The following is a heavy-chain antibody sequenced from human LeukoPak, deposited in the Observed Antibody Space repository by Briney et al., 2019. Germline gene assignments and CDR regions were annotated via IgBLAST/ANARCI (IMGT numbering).Heavy chain of an antibody. D-gene: IGHD3-22*01. CDR1: GGSSSGYY. V-gene: IGHV4-34*01. CDR2: INHSGST. J-gene: IGHJ5*02. CDR3: ARGVNYYDSSGYYYGWFDP. Sequence: KSSETLSLTCTVYGGSSSGYYWSWIRQPPGKGLEWIGEINHSGSTNYNPSLKSRVTISVDTSKNQFSLKLSSVTAADTAVYYCARGVNYYDSSGYYYGWFDPWGQGTLVTVSS.